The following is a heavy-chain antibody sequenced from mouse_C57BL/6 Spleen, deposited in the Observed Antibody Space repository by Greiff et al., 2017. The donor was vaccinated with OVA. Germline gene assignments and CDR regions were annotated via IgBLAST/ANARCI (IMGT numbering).Heavy chain of an antibody. CDR3: ARGGIYYDYDGDYYAMDY. CDR2: IYPRSGNT. D-gene: IGHD2-4*01. V-gene: IGHV1-81*01. Sequence: QVQLQQSGAELARPGASVKLSCKASGYTFTSYGISWVKQRTGQGLEWIGEIYPRSGNTYYNEKFKGKATLTADKSSSTAYMELRSLTSEDSAVYFCARGGIYYDYDGDYYAMDYWGQGTSVTVSS. J-gene: IGHJ4*01. CDR1: GYTFTSYG.